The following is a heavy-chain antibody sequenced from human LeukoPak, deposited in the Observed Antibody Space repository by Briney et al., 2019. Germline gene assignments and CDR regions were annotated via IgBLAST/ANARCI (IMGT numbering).Heavy chain of an antibody. CDR1: GFSVSSNS. CDR3: ATNSGGISPHY. V-gene: IGHV3-53*01. Sequence: PGGSLRLSCAASGFSVSSNSMSWVRQAPGKGLEWVSVIYGGGGGVTYYVDSIKGRFTISRDNSKNTLYLQMNSLRAEDTAVYYCATNSGGISPHYWGQGTLVTVSS. J-gene: IGHJ4*02. D-gene: IGHD1-14*01. CDR2: IYGGGGGVT.